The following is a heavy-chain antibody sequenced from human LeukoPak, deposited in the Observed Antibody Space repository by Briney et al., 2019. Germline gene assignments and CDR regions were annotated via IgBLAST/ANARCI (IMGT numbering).Heavy chain of an antibody. V-gene: IGHV3-20*04. Sequence: GGSLRLSCAASGFTFDDYGMICVRQAPGKGLECVSGINWNGGSTGYADSVKGRFTISRDNAKNSLYLQMNSLRAEDTAVYYCARVQGIAVAGTRIYFDYWGQGTLVTVSS. CDR1: GFTFDDYG. CDR3: ARVQGIAVAGTRIYFDY. D-gene: IGHD6-19*01. J-gene: IGHJ4*02. CDR2: INWNGGST.